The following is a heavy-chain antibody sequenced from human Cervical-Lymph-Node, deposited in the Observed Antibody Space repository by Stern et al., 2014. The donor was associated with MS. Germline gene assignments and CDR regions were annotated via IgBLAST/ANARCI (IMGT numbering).Heavy chain of an antibody. CDR1: GFKFDDFA. CDR2: LGWNSEGR. Sequence: EVQLVESGGGMVQPGRSLRLSCEASGFKFDDFAMHWVRQAQGKGLEWVSGLGWNSEGRGYADSVQGRFTISRDNAKSSLYLQMNSLTAEDTALYYCAKADDYAAGIDAWGQGTLVVVSS. V-gene: IGHV3-9*01. J-gene: IGHJ5*02. D-gene: IGHD3-16*01. CDR3: AKADDYAAGIDA.